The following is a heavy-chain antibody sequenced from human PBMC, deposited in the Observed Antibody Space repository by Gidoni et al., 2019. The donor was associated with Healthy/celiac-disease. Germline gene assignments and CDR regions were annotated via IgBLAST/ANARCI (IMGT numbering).Heavy chain of an antibody. V-gene: IGHV1-69*06. J-gene: IGHJ4*02. D-gene: IGHD3-22*01. Sequence: QVQLVQSGAEVKKPGSSVTVSCTASGGTFSSYAISWVRQAPGQGLEWMGGIIPIFGTANYAQKFQGRVTITADKSTSTAYMELSSLRSEDTAVYYCASDPDSSGYYFDYWGQGTLVTVSS. CDR1: GGTFSSYA. CDR2: IIPIFGTA. CDR3: ASDPDSSGYYFDY.